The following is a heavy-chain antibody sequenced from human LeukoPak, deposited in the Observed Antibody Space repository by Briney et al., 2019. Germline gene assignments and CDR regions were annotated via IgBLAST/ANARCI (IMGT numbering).Heavy chain of an antibody. V-gene: IGHV1-69*13. CDR3: ARGALRYFDWSFDY. CDR1: GGTFSSYA. D-gene: IGHD3-9*01. Sequence: SVKVSCKASGGTFSSYAISWVRQAPGQGLEWMGGLIPIFGTANYAQKFQGRVTITADESTSTAYMELSSLRSEDTAVYYCARGALRYFDWSFDYWGQGTLVTVSS. CDR2: LIPIFGTA. J-gene: IGHJ4*02.